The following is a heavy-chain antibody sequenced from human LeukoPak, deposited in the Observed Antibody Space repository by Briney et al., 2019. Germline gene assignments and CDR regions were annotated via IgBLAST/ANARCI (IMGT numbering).Heavy chain of an antibody. J-gene: IGHJ6*02. Sequence: EASVKVSCKASGGTFSSYAISWVRQAPGQGLEWMGIINLSGGSTSYAQKFQDRVTMTRDTSTSTVYMELSSLKSEDTAVYYCAREDVVLVDAVRYYYGMDVWGQGTTVTVSS. V-gene: IGHV1-46*01. D-gene: IGHD2-8*01. CDR1: GGTFSSYA. CDR2: INLSGGST. CDR3: AREDVVLVDAVRYYYGMDV.